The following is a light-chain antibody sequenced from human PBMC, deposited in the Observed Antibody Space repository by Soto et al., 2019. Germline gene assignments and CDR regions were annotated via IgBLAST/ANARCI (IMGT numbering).Light chain of an antibody. CDR2: DAS. Sequence: EIVMTQSPATLSVSPGERATRSCRASQSLSYYLAWYQQKPGQAPRLLIYDASHRATGIPVRFSGSGSGTDFTLTISSLEPEDFAVYYCQQRTYSITFGQGTRLEI. CDR1: QSLSYY. CDR3: QQRTYSIT. V-gene: IGKV3-11*01. J-gene: IGKJ5*01.